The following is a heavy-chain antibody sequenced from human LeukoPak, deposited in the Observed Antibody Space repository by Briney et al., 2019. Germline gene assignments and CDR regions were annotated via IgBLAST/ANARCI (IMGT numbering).Heavy chain of an antibody. J-gene: IGHJ4*02. V-gene: IGHV3-21*01. CDR1: GFTFSSYS. CDR3: ARDLGTTPDGYYFDY. CDR2: XSSSSSYI. Sequence: KPGGSLRLSCAASGFTFSSYSMNWVRQAPGXXLXXXXXXSSSSSYIYYADSVKGRFTISRDNAKNSLYLQMNSLRAEDTAVYYCARDLGTTPDGYYFDYWGQGTLVTVSS. D-gene: IGHD3-16*01.